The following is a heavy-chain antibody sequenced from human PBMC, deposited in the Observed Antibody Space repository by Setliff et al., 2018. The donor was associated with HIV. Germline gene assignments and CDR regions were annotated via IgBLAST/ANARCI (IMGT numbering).Heavy chain of an antibody. J-gene: IGHJ4*02. CDR3: AREWGSGWYFFRIDY. V-gene: IGHV4-39*02. CDR2: IYYSGST. D-gene: IGHD6-19*01. CDR1: GDSTTSSSSY. Sequence: PSETLSLTCTVSGDSTTSSSSYWGWIRQPPGKGLEWIGNIYYSGSTYYNPSLKSRVTISVDTSKNQFSLKLSFVTAADTAVYYCAREWGSGWYFFRIDYWGQGTLVTVSS.